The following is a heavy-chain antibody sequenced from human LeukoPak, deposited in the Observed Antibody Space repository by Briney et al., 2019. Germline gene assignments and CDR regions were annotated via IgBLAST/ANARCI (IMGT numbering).Heavy chain of an antibody. D-gene: IGHD2-15*01. V-gene: IGHV3-33*01. CDR1: GFTFSIYC. CDR2: MNYDRISK. J-gene: IGHJ4*02. CDR3: ARGEYGSGGSCLYFDY. Sequence: GVSMRLSCAVSGFTFSIYCMHWVRHPPAKVLECVTVMNYDRISKYYADSVKGRFNISRDNSNNTLYLQMSRVRVEETAVYYFARGEYGSGGSCLYFDYWGEGTLVTVSS.